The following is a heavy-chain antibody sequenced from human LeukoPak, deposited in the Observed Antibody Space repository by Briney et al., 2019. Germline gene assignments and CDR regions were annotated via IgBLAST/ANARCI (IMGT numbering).Heavy chain of an antibody. CDR1: GFTLRGYW. CDR2: ISGDGSDT. D-gene: IGHD3-22*01. V-gene: IGHV3-74*01. J-gene: IGHJ4*02. CDR3: ARDVEDSRAGGLDC. Sequence: GGSLRLSCGASGFTLRGYWVHWVRQVPGKELVWVSRISGDGSDTRYADFVKGRFTISRDNAKNTVYLQMNSMRAEDTAVYFCARDVEDSRAGGLDCWGQGTLVTVSS.